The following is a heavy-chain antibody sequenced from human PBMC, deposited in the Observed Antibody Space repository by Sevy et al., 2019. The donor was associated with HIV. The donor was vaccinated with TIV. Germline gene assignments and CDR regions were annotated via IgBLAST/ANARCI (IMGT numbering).Heavy chain of an antibody. D-gene: IGHD3-22*01. CDR2: IYSGGRT. CDR1: GFTVSSNY. J-gene: IGHJ3*02. Sequence: GGSLRLSCAASGFTVSSNYMSWVRQAPGKGLKSVSVIYSGGRTYYADSVKGRFTISRDNSKNTLYLQMNSLRAEDTAVYYCARVRGITMIVPDAFDIWGQGTMVTVSS. V-gene: IGHV3-53*01. CDR3: ARVRGITMIVPDAFDI.